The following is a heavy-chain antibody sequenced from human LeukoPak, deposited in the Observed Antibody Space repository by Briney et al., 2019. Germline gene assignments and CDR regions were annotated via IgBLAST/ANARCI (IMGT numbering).Heavy chain of an antibody. CDR1: GYTFSSYS. V-gene: IGHV1-18*04. D-gene: IGHD1-1*01. Sequence: GASVKVSCKASGYTFSSYSVTWVRQAPGQGLEWMGWISANTGNTNYVEDLQDRVTMTVDTSTRTVYLELASLRSDDTAVYYCAREVGIGTEGYFDSWGQGTLVTVSS. J-gene: IGHJ4*02. CDR3: AREVGIGTEGYFDS. CDR2: ISANTGNT.